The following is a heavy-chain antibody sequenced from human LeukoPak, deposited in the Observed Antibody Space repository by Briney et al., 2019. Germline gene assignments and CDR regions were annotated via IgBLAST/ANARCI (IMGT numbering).Heavy chain of an antibody. V-gene: IGHV1-2*06. Sequence: ASVKVSCKASGYTFTGYYMHWVRQAPGQGLEWMGRTNPNSGGTNYAQKFQGRVTMTRDTSISTAYMELSRLRSDDTAVYYCLIGCSGGSCYEQPDYWGQGTLVTVSS. CDR3: LIGCSGGSCYEQPDY. CDR1: GYTFTGYY. J-gene: IGHJ4*02. D-gene: IGHD2-15*01. CDR2: TNPNSGGT.